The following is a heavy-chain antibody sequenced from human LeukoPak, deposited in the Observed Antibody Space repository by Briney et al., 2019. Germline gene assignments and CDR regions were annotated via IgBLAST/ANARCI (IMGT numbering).Heavy chain of an antibody. CDR2: ISSDGSST. V-gene: IGHV3-74*01. Sequence: GGSLRLSCAASGFTFSNSWMHWVRQPPGKGLVWVSRISSDGSSTTYADSVKGRLTISRDNAKNTLYLQMNSLRAEDTAVYFCAREDGYRTSWFDPWGQGSLVTVSS. CDR1: GFTFSNSW. D-gene: IGHD5-18*01. CDR3: AREDGYRTSWFDP. J-gene: IGHJ5*02.